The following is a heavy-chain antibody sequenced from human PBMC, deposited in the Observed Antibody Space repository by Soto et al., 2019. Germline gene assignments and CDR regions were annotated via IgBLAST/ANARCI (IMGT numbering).Heavy chain of an antibody. Sequence: EVQLSQSGGGLVQPGGSLRLSCAASGFSFGGYAVTWVRQAPGRGLEWVSAISGGGGSTYFAASVKGRFTISRDNSLNTVHLQRSSLRAEDTAIYYCAKTESFNGYYNAFDYWGRGTQVTVSS. V-gene: IGHV3-23*01. CDR3: AKTESFNGYYNAFDY. CDR1: GFSFGGYA. CDR2: ISGGGGST. J-gene: IGHJ4*02. D-gene: IGHD3-9*01.